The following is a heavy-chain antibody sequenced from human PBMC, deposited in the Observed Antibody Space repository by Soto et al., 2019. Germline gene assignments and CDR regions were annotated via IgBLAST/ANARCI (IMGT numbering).Heavy chain of an antibody. D-gene: IGHD5-18*01. CDR1: GGSISSGGYY. Sequence: KTSETLSLTCTVSGGSISSGGYYWSWIRQHPGKGLVWIGYIYYSGSTYYNPSLKSRVTISVDTSKNQFSLKLSSVTAADTAVYYCARDTRAGYSYGPTFDVWGQGTTVTVSS. CDR2: IYYSGST. CDR3: ARDTRAGYSYGPTFDV. J-gene: IGHJ6*02. V-gene: IGHV4-31*03.